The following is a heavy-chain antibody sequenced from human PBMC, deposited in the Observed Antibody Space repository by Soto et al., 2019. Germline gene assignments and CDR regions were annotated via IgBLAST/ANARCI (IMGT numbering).Heavy chain of an antibody. CDR2: IIPIFSTP. D-gene: IGHD3-22*01. CDR1: GGTFSSYA. Sequence: SVKVSCKASGGTFSSYAISWVRQAPGQGLEWMGGIIPIFSTPNYAQKIQGRVTITADESTSTDYMALISLRSVDTAVYYCSRPYYYDSSGFPAPVYDDAFDIWGQGTMVTVSS. V-gene: IGHV1-69*13. J-gene: IGHJ3*02. CDR3: SRPYYYDSSGFPAPVYDDAFDI.